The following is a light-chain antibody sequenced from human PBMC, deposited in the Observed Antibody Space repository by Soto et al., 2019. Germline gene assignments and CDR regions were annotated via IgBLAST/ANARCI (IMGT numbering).Light chain of an antibody. J-gene: IGKJ5*01. CDR2: EAS. CDR1: RSISRW. V-gene: IGKV1-5*01. Sequence: DIQMTQSPSTLSASVGDRVTXXXXASRSISRWWTWYQQKPGKAAKILIYEASSWESRVPSRCSGSGAGTEFTLTIAGLQPDDFVTYYCQQLNSYPITFGQGTLLEIK. CDR3: QQLNSYPIT.